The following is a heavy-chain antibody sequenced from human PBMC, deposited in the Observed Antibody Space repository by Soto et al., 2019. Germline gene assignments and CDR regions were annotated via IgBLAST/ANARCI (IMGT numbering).Heavy chain of an antibody. CDR3: AGGQSYFDY. CDR1: GFPFSSYG. J-gene: IGHJ4*02. CDR2: ISYDGTNQ. Sequence: QVQLVESGGGVVQPGRSLRLSCAASGFPFSSYGMHWVRQAPGKGLDWVALISYDGTNQYYEDSVKGRFTVSRDNSKSPLYLHMSSLRDEDTAVYSSAGGQSYFDYCGQGTLVSVSS. V-gene: IGHV3-30*03. D-gene: IGHD2-15*01.